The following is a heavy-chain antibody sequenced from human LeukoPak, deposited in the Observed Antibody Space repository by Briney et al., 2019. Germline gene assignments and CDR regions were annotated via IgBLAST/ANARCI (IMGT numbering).Heavy chain of an antibody. CDR3: ARGGSGISNAFDI. Sequence: PSETLSLTCTVSTGAISGYYWSWIRQPPGKGLEWIGYIYYSGSTNYNPSLQSRVTISVDTSNNQFSLRLRSVTAADTAVYYCARGGSGISNAFDIWGQGTMVTVSS. V-gene: IGHV4-59*08. CDR2: IYYSGST. J-gene: IGHJ3*02. CDR1: TGAISGYY. D-gene: IGHD3-10*01.